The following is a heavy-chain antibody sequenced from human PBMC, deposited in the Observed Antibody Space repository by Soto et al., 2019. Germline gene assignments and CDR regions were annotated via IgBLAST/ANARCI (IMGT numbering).Heavy chain of an antibody. Sequence: QVQLVESGGGVVQPGRSLRLSCAASGFTFSSYAMHWVRQAPGKGLEWVAVISYDGSNKYYADSVKGRFTISRDNSKNPLYLQMNSLRAEDTAVYYCARDPSAAVAGIYYYYGMDVWGQGTTVTVSS. D-gene: IGHD6-19*01. J-gene: IGHJ6*02. CDR2: ISYDGSNK. CDR3: ARDPSAAVAGIYYYYGMDV. CDR1: GFTFSSYA. V-gene: IGHV3-30-3*01.